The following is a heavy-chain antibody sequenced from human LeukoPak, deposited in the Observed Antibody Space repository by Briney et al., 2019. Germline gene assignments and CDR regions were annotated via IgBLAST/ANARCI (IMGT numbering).Heavy chain of an antibody. CDR1: GFTFSGSA. CDR2: IRSKANSYAT. V-gene: IGHV3-73*01. J-gene: IGHJ4*02. CDR3: TRLGIVGATD. Sequence: PGGPLRLSCAASGFTFSGSAMHWVRQASGKGLEWVGRIRSKANSYATAYAASVKGRFTISRDDSKNTAYLQMNSLKTEDTAVYYCTRLGIVGATDWGQGTLVTVSS. D-gene: IGHD1-26*01.